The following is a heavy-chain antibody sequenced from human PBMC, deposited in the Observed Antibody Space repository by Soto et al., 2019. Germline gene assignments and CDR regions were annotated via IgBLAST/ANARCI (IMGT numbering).Heavy chain of an antibody. CDR2: IIPIFGTA. CDR3: ARVRRNWNLPDSYYYYYGMDV. Sequence: SVKVSCKASGGTFSSYAISWVRQAPGQGLEWMGGIIPIFGTANYAQKFQGRVTITADESTSTAYMELSSLRSEDTAVYYCARVRRNWNLPDSYYYYYGMDVWGQGTTVTVSS. V-gene: IGHV1-69*13. D-gene: IGHD1-20*01. J-gene: IGHJ6*02. CDR1: GGTFSSYA.